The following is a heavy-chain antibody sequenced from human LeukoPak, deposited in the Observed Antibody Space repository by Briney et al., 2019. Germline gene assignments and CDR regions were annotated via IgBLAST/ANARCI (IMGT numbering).Heavy chain of an antibody. D-gene: IGHD6-19*01. CDR2: IYYSGST. J-gene: IGHJ4*02. V-gene: IGHV4-39*07. CDR3: ARGTGVAVAENS. Sequence: SETLSLTCTVSGGSISSSSYYWGWIRQPPGKGLEWIGSIYYSGSTYYNPSLKSRVTISVDTSKNQFSLRLSSVTAADTAVYFCARGTGVAVAENSWGQGTLVTVSS. CDR1: GGSISSSSYY.